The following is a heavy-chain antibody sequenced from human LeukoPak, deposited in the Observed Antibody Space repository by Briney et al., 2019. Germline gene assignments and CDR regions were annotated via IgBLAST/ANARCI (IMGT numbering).Heavy chain of an antibody. Sequence: SETLSLTCTVSGGSISGYYWSWIRQPPGKGLEWIGYIYYSGSTNYNPSLKSRVTISVDTSKNQFSLKLSSVTAADTAVYYCARGIVTQDVAAFDIWGQGTMVTVSS. CDR3: ARGIVTQDVAAFDI. CDR1: GGSISGYY. J-gene: IGHJ3*02. V-gene: IGHV4-59*01. D-gene: IGHD3-22*01. CDR2: IYYSGST.